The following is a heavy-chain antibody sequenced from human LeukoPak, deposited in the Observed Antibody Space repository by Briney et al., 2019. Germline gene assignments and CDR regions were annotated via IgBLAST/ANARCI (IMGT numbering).Heavy chain of an antibody. CDR2: IYHSGST. CDR1: GGSISSGGYS. J-gene: IGHJ4*02. D-gene: IGHD3-16*01. V-gene: IGHV4-30-2*01. Sequence: SETLSLTCAVSGGSISSGGYSWSWIRQPPGKGLEWIGYIYHSGSTYYNPSLKSRVTISVDTSKSQFSLKLSSVTAADTAVYYCAIYSYDYVWGSYWGQGTLVTVSS. CDR3: AIYSYDYVWGSY.